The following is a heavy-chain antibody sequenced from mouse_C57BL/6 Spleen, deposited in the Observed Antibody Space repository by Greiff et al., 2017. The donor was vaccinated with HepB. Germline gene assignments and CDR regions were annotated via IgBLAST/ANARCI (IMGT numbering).Heavy chain of an antibody. Sequence: VQLQQSGAELVRPGASVKLSCKASGYTFTDYYINWVKQRPGQGLEWIARIYPGSGNTYYNEKFKGKATLTAEKSSSTAYMQLSSLTSEDSAVYFCARRGGSHFDYWGQGTTLTVSS. V-gene: IGHV1-76*01. D-gene: IGHD1-1*01. CDR3: ARRGGSHFDY. CDR2: IYPGSGNT. CDR1: GYTFTDYY. J-gene: IGHJ2*01.